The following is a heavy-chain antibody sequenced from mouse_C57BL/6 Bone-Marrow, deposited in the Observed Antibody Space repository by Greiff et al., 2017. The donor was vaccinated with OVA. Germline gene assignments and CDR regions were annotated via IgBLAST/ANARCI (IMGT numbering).Heavy chain of an antibody. V-gene: IGHV5-6*01. J-gene: IGHJ4*01. CDR3: ARQGPGGMDY. D-gene: IGHD3-3*01. CDR2: ISSGGSYT. Sequence: EVHLVESGGDLVKPGGSLKLSCAASGFTFSSYGMSWVRQTPDKRLEWVATISSGGSYTYYPDSVKGRFTISRDNAKNTLYLQMSSLKSEDTAMCYCARQGPGGMDYWGQGTSVTVSS. CDR1: GFTFSSYG.